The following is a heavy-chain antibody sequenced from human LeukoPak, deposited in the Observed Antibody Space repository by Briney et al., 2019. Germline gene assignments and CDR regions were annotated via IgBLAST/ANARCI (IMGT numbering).Heavy chain of an antibody. CDR2: IYYSGST. CDR1: GGSISSYY. CDR3: ARDQGRFDP. J-gene: IGHJ5*02. Sequence: SGTLSLTCTVSGGSISSYYWSWIRQPPGKGLEWIGYIYYSGSTNYNPSLKSRVTISVDTSKNQFSLKLSSVTAADTAVHYCARDQGRFDPWGQGTLVTVSS. V-gene: IGHV4-59*01.